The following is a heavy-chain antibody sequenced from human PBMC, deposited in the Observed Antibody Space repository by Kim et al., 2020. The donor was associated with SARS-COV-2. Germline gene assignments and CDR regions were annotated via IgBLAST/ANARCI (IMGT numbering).Heavy chain of an antibody. Sequence: GGSLRLSCAASGFFLSGSTFEEFAMHWVRQAPGKGLEWVSLISGDGRKTFYADSVKGRFTISRDNIKNSLYLQMNSLRNEDSGLYFCVTEEFDDWGQGTLVTVSS. CDR2: ISGDGRKT. CDR3: VTEEFDD. CDR1: GFFLSGSTFEEFA. J-gene: IGHJ4*02. V-gene: IGHV3-43*02.